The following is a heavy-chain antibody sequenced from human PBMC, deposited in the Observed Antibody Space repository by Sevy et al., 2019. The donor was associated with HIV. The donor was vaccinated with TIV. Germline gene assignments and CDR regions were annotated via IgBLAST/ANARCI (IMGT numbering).Heavy chain of an antibody. D-gene: IGHD3-22*01. V-gene: IGHV1-46*01. CDR1: GYTFTSYY. CDR3: AASGSYYLRVGY. Sequence: ASVKVSCKASGYTFTSYYMHWVRQAPGQGREWMGIINPSGGSTSYAQKFQGRVTMTRDTSTSTVYMELRSLGSEDTAVYYCAASGSYYLRVGYWGQGTLVTVSS. J-gene: IGHJ4*02. CDR2: INPSGGST.